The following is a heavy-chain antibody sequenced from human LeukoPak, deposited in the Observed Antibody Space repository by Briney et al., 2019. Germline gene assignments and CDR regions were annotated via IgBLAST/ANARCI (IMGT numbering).Heavy chain of an antibody. Sequence: GGSLRLSCAASGFTFSSYSMNWVRQAPGKGLEWVSSISSSSSYIYYADSVKGRFTISIDNAKNSLYLQMNSLRAEDTAVYYCARDGVRYNWNDVGLGYWGQGTLVTVSS. CDR2: ISSSSSYI. V-gene: IGHV3-21*01. CDR1: GFTFSSYS. D-gene: IGHD1-20*01. CDR3: ARDGVRYNWNDVGLGY. J-gene: IGHJ4*02.